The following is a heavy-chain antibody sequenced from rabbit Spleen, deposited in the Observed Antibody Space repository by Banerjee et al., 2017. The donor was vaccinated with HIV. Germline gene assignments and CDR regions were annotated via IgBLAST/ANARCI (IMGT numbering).Heavy chain of an antibody. V-gene: IGHV1S45*01. Sequence: QEQLEESGGGLVKPEGSLTLTCKASGFSFSDRDVMCWVRQAPGKGLEWIACIYTGNYKTYYASWAKGRFTISKTSSTTVTLQMTSLTVADTAAYFCARDAGSGPYIDGYFNLWGPGTLVTVS. J-gene: IGHJ4*01. CDR3: ARDAGSGPYIDGYFNL. CDR1: GFSFSDRDV. CDR2: IYTGNYKT. D-gene: IGHD8-1*01.